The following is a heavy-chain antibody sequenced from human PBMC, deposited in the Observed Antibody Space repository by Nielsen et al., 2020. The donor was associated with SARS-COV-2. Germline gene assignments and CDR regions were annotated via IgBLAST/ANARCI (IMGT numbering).Heavy chain of an antibody. J-gene: IGHJ4*02. CDR2: ISGSGRTT. V-gene: IGHV3-23*01. CDR3: AKDPSAAGDIDS. CDR1: GFNVTNYA. Sequence: GGSLRLSCAASGFNVTNYAMSWVRQSPGRGLEWTSVISGSGRTTSYADSVKGRFTISRDNSNNTLYLQMSSLRAEDTAVYFCAKDPSAAGDIDSWGQGTLVTVSS. D-gene: IGHD2-21*02.